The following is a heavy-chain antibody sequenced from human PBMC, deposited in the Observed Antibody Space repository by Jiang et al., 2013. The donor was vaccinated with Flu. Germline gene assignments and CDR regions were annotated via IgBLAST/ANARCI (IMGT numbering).Heavy chain of an antibody. CDR1: GFTFSSYW. Sequence: ESRGGLVQPGGSLRLSCAASGFTFSSYWMHWVRQAPGKGLVWVSRINSDGSSTSYADSVKGRFTISRDNAKNTLYLQMNSLRAEDTAVYYCARPSVETNWFDPWGQGTLVTVSS. D-gene: IGHD4-23*01. CDR3: ARPSVETNWFDP. V-gene: IGHV3-74*01. J-gene: IGHJ5*02. CDR2: INSDGSST.